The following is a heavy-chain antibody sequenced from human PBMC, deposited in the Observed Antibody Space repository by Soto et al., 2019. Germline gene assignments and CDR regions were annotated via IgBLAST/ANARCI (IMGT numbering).Heavy chain of an antibody. Sequence: GGSLRLSCAASGFTFSSYGMHWVRQAPGKGLEWVAVISYEGSNKYYADSVKGRFAISRDNSKNTLYLQMNSLRAEDTAVYYCAKDFRRMISYFDYWGQGTLVTVSS. CDR1: GFTFSSYG. CDR3: AKDFRRMISYFDY. V-gene: IGHV3-30*18. D-gene: IGHD3-22*01. CDR2: ISYEGSNK. J-gene: IGHJ4*02.